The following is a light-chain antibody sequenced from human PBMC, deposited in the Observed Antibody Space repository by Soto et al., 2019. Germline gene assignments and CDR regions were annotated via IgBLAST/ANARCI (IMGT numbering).Light chain of an antibody. J-gene: IGLJ1*01. CDR2: EGS. V-gene: IGLV2-23*01. Sequence: QSALTQPASVSGSPGQSITISCTGTSSDVGSYNLVSWYQQHPGKAPNLMIYEGSKRPSGVSNRFSGSKSGNTASLTISGLQAEDEADDYCCSYAGSSTRDVFGTGTKVTVL. CDR3: CSYAGSSTRDV. CDR1: SSDVGSYNL.